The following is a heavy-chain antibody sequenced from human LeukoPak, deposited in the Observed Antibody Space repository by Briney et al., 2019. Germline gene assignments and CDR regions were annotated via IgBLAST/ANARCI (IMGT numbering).Heavy chain of an antibody. CDR2: ISSSSSYI. J-gene: IGHJ6*03. V-gene: IGHV3-21*01. D-gene: IGHD5-12*01. CDR1: GFTFSSYS. Sequence: PGGSLRLSCADSGFTFSSYSMNWVRQAPGKGLEWVSSISSSSSYIYYADSVKGRFTISRDNAKNSLYLQMNSLRAEDTAVYYCARDCWLVATDGAYYYYMDVWGKGTTVTVSS. CDR3: ARDCWLVATDGAYYYYMDV.